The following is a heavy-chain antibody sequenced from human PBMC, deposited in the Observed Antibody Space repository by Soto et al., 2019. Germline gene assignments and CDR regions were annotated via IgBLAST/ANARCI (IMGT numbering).Heavy chain of an antibody. V-gene: IGHV3-53*01. J-gene: IGHJ4*02. CDR2: IYSGGST. CDR1: GFTVSSNY. D-gene: IGHD3-22*01. Sequence: GGSLRLSCAASGFTVSSNYMSWVRQAPGKGLEWVSVIYSGGSTYYADSVKGRFTISRDNSKNTLYLQMNSLRAEDTAVYYCTRYYYDSSGYSQQGPFDYWGQGTLVTVSS. CDR3: TRYYYDSSGYSQQGPFDY.